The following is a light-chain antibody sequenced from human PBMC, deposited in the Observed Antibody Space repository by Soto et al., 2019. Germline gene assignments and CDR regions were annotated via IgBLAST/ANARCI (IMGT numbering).Light chain of an antibody. CDR2: EDD. J-gene: IGLJ3*02. Sequence: FMLTQPQSVSESPGGTVTISCTRSSGDIARNYVQWYQQRPGSAPSAVIHEDDQRPSGVPDRFSGSVDRSSNSASLTSSGLKTEYEADYYCQSYDSSNQGVFGGGTKVTVL. V-gene: IGLV6-57*03. CDR3: QSYDSSNQGV. CDR1: SGDIARNY.